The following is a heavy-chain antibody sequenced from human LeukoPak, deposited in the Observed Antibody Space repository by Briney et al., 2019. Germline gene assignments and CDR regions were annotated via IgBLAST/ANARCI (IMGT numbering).Heavy chain of an antibody. V-gene: IGHV3-7*01. J-gene: IGHJ5*02. D-gene: IGHD3-10*01. CDR1: GFTFSAYW. Sequence: GGSLRLSCAASGFTFSAYWMSWVRQAPGKGLEWVANIKQGGREKYYVDSVKGRFTISRDNAKSSLYLQMNSLGAEDTAVYYCARENTGISYKWFDPWGQGTLVTVSS. CDR3: ARENTGISYKWFDP. CDR2: IKQGGREK.